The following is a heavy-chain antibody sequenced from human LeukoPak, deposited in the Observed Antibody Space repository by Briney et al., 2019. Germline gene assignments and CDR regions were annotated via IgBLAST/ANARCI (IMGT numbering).Heavy chain of an antibody. V-gene: IGHV3-21*01. D-gene: IGHD3-16*01. Sequence: GGSLRLSCAASGFTFSSYNMNWVRQAPGKGLEWVSSISRSSNDIYYADSVKGRFTISRDNAKNSLYLQMNSLRAEDTAVYYCARAIYAIGGYLDYWGQGTLVTVSS. CDR3: ARAIYAIGGYLDY. J-gene: IGHJ4*02. CDR1: GFTFSSYN. CDR2: ISRSSNDI.